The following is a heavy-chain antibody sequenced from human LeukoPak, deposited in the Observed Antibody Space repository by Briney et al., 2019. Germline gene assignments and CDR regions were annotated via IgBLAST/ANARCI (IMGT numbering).Heavy chain of an antibody. CDR1: GGSISTYY. Sequence: SETLSLTCTVSGGSISTYYWNWIRQPPGKGLEWIGYIYYSGATNYNPSLKSRVTISVDTSNNQFSLKLSSVTAADTAVYYCARGVYIAAAQYGFWGQGTLVTVSS. J-gene: IGHJ4*02. D-gene: IGHD6-13*01. CDR2: IYYSGAT. V-gene: IGHV4-59*01. CDR3: ARGVYIAAAQYGF.